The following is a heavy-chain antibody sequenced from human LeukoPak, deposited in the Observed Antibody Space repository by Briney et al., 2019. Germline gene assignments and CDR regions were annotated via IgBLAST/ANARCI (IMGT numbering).Heavy chain of an antibody. J-gene: IGHJ4*02. D-gene: IGHD4-17*01. V-gene: IGHV3-48*01. CDR1: GFTFTTYS. CDR2: ISSSSISTI. CDR3: ARDLTAGDPY. Sequence: GGSLRLSCAASGFTFTTYSMNWVRQAPGKGLEWVSYISSSSISTIYYADSVKGRFTISRDNAKNSLYLQMNSLRAEDTAVYYCARDLTAGDPYWGQGTLVTVSS.